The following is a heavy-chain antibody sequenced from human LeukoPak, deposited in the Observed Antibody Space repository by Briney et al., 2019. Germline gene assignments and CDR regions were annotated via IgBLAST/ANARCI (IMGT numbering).Heavy chain of an antibody. CDR1: GFTFSSYY. J-gene: IGHJ4*02. CDR2: ISSSSSYI. V-gene: IGHV3-21*01. D-gene: IGHD6-13*01. CDR3: ARGAIAAAGILDY. Sequence: PGGSLRLSCAASGFTFSSYYMNWVRQAPGKGLEWMSTISSSSSYIYYADSVKGRFTISRDNAKNSLYLQMTRLRAEDTGVYYCARGAIAAAGILDYWGQGTLVTVSS.